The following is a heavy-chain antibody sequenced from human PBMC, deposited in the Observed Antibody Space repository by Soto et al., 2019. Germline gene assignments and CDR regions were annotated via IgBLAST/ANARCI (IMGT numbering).Heavy chain of an antibody. V-gene: IGHV6-1*01. Sequence: SQTLSLTCAISGDSVSSNSAAWNWIRQSPSRGLEWLGRTYYRSKWYNDYAVSVKSRITINPDTSKNQFSLQLNSVTPEDTAVYYCAREGIPYSSSYPSIPARAFDIWGQGTMVTVSS. CDR2: TYYRSKWYN. CDR3: AREGIPYSSSYPSIPARAFDI. CDR1: GDSVSSNSAA. J-gene: IGHJ3*02. D-gene: IGHD6-13*01.